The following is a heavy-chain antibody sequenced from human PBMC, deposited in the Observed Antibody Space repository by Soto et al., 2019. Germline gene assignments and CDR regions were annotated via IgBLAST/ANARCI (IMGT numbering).Heavy chain of an antibody. Sequence: QINLKESGPTLVKPTQTLTLTCSFSGFSLTTAGVGVGWVRQSPGEALEGLALIYWDDDERYSPSLKTRLTITTDTSKIQVVLTMTNMAPVDTATYYCAHSRNLITEDAQVGDFDYWGQGTLVTVSS. V-gene: IGHV2-5*02. J-gene: IGHJ4*02. D-gene: IGHD3-10*01. CDR3: AHSRNLITEDAQVGDFDY. CDR2: IYWDDDE. CDR1: GFSLTTAGVG.